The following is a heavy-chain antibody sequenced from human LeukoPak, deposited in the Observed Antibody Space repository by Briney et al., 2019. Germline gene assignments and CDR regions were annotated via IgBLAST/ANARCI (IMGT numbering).Heavy chain of an antibody. Sequence: KASETLSLTCAVYGGSFSGYYWSWIRQPPGKGLEWIGEINHSGGTNYNPSLKSRVTISVDTSKNQFSLKLSSVTAADTAVYYCARDEVGATMGLDYWGQGTLVTVSS. V-gene: IGHV4-34*01. D-gene: IGHD1-26*01. CDR3: ARDEVGATMGLDY. CDR2: INHSGGT. J-gene: IGHJ4*02. CDR1: GGSFSGYY.